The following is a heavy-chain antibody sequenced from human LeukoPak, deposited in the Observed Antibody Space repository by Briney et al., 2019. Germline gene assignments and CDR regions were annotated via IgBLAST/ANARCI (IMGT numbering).Heavy chain of an antibody. CDR2: INHSGST. J-gene: IGHJ4*02. V-gene: IGHV4-34*01. CDR1: GGSFSVYY. CDR3: ARVSLRGSRKKDIVVVPAAILAYDY. D-gene: IGHD2-2*02. Sequence: SETLSLTCAVYGGSFSVYYWSWIRQPPGKGLEWIGEINHSGSTNYNPSLKSRVTISVDTSKNQFSLKLSSVTAADTAVYYCARVSLRGSRKKDIVVVPAAILAYDYWGQGTLVTVSS.